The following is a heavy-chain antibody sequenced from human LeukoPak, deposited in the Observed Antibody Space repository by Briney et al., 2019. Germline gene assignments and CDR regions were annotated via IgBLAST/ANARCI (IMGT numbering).Heavy chain of an antibody. J-gene: IGHJ3*02. CDR2: INPNSGGT. CDR3: AKDDLLEQQRFSGAFDI. CDR1: GYTFTGYY. V-gene: IGHV1-2*04. D-gene: IGHD6-13*01. Sequence: ASVKVSCKASGYTFTGYYMHWVRQATGQGLEWMGWINPNSGGTDYAQKFQGWVTMTRDTSISTAYMELSRLRSDDTALYYCAKDDLLEQQRFSGAFDIWGQGTMVTVSS.